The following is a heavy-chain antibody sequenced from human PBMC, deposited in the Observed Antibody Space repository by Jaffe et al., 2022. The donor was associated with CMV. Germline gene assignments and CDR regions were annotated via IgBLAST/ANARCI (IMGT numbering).Heavy chain of an antibody. V-gene: IGHV3-9*01. CDR3: AKSGWQQLVLDY. Sequence: EVQLVESGGGLVQPGRSLRLSCAASGFTFDDYAMHWVRQAPGKGLEWVSGISWNSGSIGYADSVKGRFTISRDNAKNSLYLQMNSLRAEDTALYYCAKSGWQQLVLDYWGQGTLVTVSS. CDR1: GFTFDDYA. D-gene: IGHD6-13*01. CDR2: ISWNSGSI. J-gene: IGHJ4*02.